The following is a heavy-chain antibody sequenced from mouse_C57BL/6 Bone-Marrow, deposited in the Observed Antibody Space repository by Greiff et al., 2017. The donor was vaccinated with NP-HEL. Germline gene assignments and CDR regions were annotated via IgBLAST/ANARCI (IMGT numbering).Heavy chain of an antibody. CDR2: ISNLAYSI. V-gene: IGHV5-15*01. CDR3: GRYYYAMDY. J-gene: IGHJ4*01. CDR1: GFTFSDYG. Sequence: EVKLMESGGGLVQPGGSLKLSCAASGFTFSDYGMAWVRQAPRKGPEWVAFISNLAYSIYYADTVTGRFTISRENAKNTLYLEMSSLRSEDTAMYYCGRYYYAMDYWGQGTSVTVSS.